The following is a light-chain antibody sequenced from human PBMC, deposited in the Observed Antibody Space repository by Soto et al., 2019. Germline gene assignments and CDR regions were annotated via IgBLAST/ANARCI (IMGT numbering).Light chain of an antibody. Sequence: DIQMTQSPSTLSGSVGDRVTITFRASQTISSWLAWYQRKPGKAPKLLIYKASTLKSGVPSRFSGSGSGTEFTLTTSSLQPDDFATYYCQHYNSYSEAFGQGTKVDIK. CDR3: QHYNSYSEA. V-gene: IGKV1-5*03. CDR2: KAS. CDR1: QTISSW. J-gene: IGKJ1*01.